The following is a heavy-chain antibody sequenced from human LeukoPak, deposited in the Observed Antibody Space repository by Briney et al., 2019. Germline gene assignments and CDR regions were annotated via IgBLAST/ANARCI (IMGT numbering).Heavy chain of an antibody. CDR2: IYPRDGST. D-gene: IGHD1-14*01. J-gene: IGHJ4*02. CDR1: GYTFTSNY. Sequence: ASVKVSCKASGYTFTSNYIHWVRQAPGQGLEWMGMIYPRDGSTSYAQKFQGRVTVTRDTSTSTAYMELRSLRSDDTAVYYCARGLPGTFDYWGQGTLVTVSS. CDR3: ARGLPGTFDY. V-gene: IGHV1-46*01.